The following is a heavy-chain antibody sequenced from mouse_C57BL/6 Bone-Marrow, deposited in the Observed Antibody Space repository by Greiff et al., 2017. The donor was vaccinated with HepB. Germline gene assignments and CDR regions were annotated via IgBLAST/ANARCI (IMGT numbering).Heavy chain of an antibody. J-gene: IGHJ1*03. CDR1: GYTFTSYW. D-gene: IGHD2-4*01. V-gene: IGHV1-50*01. CDR3: AREDYVWYFDV. Sequence: QVQLQQPGAELVKPGASVKLSCKASGYTFTSYWMQWVKQRPGQGLEWIGEIDPSDSYTNYNQTFKGKATLTVDTSSSTAYMQLSSLTSEDSAVYYCAREDYVWYFDVWGTGTTVTVSS. CDR2: IDPSDSYT.